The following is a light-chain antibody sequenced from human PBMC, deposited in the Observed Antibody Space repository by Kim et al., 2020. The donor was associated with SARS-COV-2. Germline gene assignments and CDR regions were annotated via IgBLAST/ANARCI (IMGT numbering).Light chain of an antibody. V-gene: IGKV1-33*01. J-gene: IGKJ2*03. CDR2: DAS. CDR3: QQYAS. CDR1: QDISNY. Sequence: IQMTQSPSSLSASVGDRVTITCQASQDISNYLNWYQQKPGKAPKLLIYDASNLETGVPSRFSGSGSGTDFTFTISSLQPEDMATYYCQQYASFGQGPKLEI.